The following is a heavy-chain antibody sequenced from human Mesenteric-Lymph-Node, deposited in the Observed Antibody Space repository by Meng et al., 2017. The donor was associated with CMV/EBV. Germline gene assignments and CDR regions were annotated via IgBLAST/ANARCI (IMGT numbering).Heavy chain of an antibody. J-gene: IGHJ4*02. CDR1: GGSISSAGYY. CDR3: SRERGSNYAFDS. D-gene: IGHD4-11*01. CDR2: IYYNGTT. V-gene: IGHV4-31*03. Sequence: TVSGGSISSAGYYCSWIRQHPEQGLEWIGYIYYNGTTYYNPSLKSRVTISVDTSENQFSLKLTSVTAADTALYYCSRERGSNYAFDSWGQGTLVTVSS.